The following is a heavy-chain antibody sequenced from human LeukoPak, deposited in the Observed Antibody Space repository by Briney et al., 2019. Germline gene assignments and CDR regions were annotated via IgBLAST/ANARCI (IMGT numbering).Heavy chain of an antibody. V-gene: IGHV3-15*07. J-gene: IGHJ4*02. D-gene: IGHD5-12*01. Sequence: GGSLRLSCAASGFTFSNAWMNWVRQAPGKGLEWVGRIKSKTDGGTTDYAAPVKGRFTISRDDSKNTLYLQMNSLETEDTAVYYCTTDNPWLGYFDYWGQGTLVTVSS. CDR3: TTDNPWLGYFDY. CDR1: GFTFSNAW. CDR2: IKSKTDGGTT.